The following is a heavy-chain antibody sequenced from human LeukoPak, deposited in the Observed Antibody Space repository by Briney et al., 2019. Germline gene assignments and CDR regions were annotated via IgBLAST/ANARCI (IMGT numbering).Heavy chain of an antibody. CDR3: ALSEWFDP. CDR2: ISGSGGST. V-gene: IGHV3-23*01. CDR1: GFSLSSYA. J-gene: IGHJ5*02. Sequence: PGGSLRLSCIASGFSLSSYAMSWVRQAPGKGLEWVSAISGSGGSTYYADSVKGRFTISRDNSKNTLYLQMNSLRAEDTAVYYCALSEWFDPWGQGTLVTVSS. D-gene: IGHD1-14*01.